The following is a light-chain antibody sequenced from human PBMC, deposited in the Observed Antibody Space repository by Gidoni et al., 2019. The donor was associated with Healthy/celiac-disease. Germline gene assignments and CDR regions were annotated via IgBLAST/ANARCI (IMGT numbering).Light chain of an antibody. V-gene: IGKV4-1*01. CDR1: QSVLYSSNNKNY. J-gene: IGKJ1*01. CDR2: WAS. Sequence: DIVMTQSPDSLAVSLGERATINCKSSQSVLYSSNNKNYLAWYQQKPGQPPKLLIYWASTRESGVPDRFSGSGSGTDFTLTISSLQAEDVAVYYCQQYYSTLCTFGHXTKVEIK. CDR3: QQYYSTLCT.